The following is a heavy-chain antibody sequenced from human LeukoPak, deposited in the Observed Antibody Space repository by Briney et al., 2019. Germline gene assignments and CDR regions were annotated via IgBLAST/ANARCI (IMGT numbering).Heavy chain of an antibody. V-gene: IGHV3-74*01. CDR3: ATGSGLWSPDY. D-gene: IGHD5-18*01. J-gene: IGHJ4*02. CDR1: GFTFSSYW. Sequence: GRSLRLSCAASGFTFSSYWMHWVRQAPGKGLVWVSRIDNDGSGTSYADSVKGRFTISRDNAKNRLYVQMNSLRAEDTAVYYCATGSGLWSPDYWGQGTLVTVSS. CDR2: IDNDGSGT.